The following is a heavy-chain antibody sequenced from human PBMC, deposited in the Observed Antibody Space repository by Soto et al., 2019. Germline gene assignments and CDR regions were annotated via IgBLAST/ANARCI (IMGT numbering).Heavy chain of an antibody. V-gene: IGHV1-69*06. J-gene: IGHJ6*02. CDR1: GGTFSSYA. D-gene: IGHD1-7*01. CDR2: IIPIFGTA. Sequence: GASVKVSCKASGGTFSSYAISWVRQAPGQGLEWMGGIIPIFGTANYAQKFQGRVTITADKSTSTAYMELSSLRSEDTAVYYCARLELPLSYYYYGMDVWGQGTTVTVSS. CDR3: ARLELPLSYYYYGMDV.